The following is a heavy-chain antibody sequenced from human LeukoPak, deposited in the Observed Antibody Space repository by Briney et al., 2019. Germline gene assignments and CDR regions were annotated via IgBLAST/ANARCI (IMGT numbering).Heavy chain of an antibody. Sequence: SQTLSLTCTVSGGSISSGDYCWSWIRQPPGKGLEWIGYIYYSGSTYYNPSLKSRVTISVDTSKNQFSLKLSSVTAADTAAYYCARGETTVTDMDVWGKGTTVTVSS. J-gene: IGHJ6*03. CDR2: IYYSGST. D-gene: IGHD4-11*01. V-gene: IGHV4-30-4*08. CDR3: ARGETTVTDMDV. CDR1: GGSISSGDYC.